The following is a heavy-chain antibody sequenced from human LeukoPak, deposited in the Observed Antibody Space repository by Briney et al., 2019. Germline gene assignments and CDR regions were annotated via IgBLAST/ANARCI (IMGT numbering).Heavy chain of an antibody. CDR2: ISAYNGNT. CDR3: ARDYSVLGLRYFDSWFDP. V-gene: IGHV1-18*01. Sequence: VASVKVSCKASGYTFTSYGISWVRQAPGQGLEWMGWISAYNGNTNYAQKLQGRVTMTTDTSTSTAYMELRSLRSDDTAVYYCARDYSVLGLRYFDSWFDPWGQGTLVTVSS. CDR1: GYTFTSYG. J-gene: IGHJ5*02. D-gene: IGHD3-9*01.